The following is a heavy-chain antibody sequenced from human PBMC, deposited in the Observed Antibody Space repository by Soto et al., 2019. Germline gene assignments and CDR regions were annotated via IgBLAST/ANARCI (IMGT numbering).Heavy chain of an antibody. CDR3: ARVPVAEGMDV. V-gene: IGHV3-21*04. Sequence: GGSLRLSCAASGFTFSSYSMNWVRQAPGKGLEWVSSISSSSSYIYYADSVKGRFTISRDNAKNSLYLQMNSLRAEDTAVYYCARVPVAEGMDVWGQGTTVTVSS. J-gene: IGHJ6*02. CDR1: GFTFSSYS. CDR2: ISSSSSYI. D-gene: IGHD2-15*01.